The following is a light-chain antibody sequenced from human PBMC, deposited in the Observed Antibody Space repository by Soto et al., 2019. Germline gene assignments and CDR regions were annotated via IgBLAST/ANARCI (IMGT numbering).Light chain of an antibody. CDR1: SGHSSNI. CDR3: ETWDSNTRV. Sequence: QPVLTQSSSASASLGSSVTLTCTLSSGHSSNIIAWHQQQPGKAPRYLMKFEGTGSYNKGSGVPDRFSGSRSGADRYLTISNLQFEDEADYYCETWDSNTRVFGGGTKVTVL. V-gene: IGLV4-60*02. J-gene: IGLJ2*01. CDR2: FEGTGSY.